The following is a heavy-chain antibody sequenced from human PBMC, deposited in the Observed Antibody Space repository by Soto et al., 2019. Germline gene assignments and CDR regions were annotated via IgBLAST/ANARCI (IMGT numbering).Heavy chain of an antibody. D-gene: IGHD3-10*01. CDR1: GFTFRNHA. Sequence: GGSLRLSCAASGFTFRNHAMTWARQAPGKELEWVSAISASGTGTYYAASVKGRFTIFRDNSRATVYLQMNNLRAEDTATYYCGKDLRPYGSGPFEFWGQGTLVTVSS. CDR2: ISASGTGT. CDR3: GKDLRPYGSGPFEF. V-gene: IGHV3-23*01. J-gene: IGHJ4*01.